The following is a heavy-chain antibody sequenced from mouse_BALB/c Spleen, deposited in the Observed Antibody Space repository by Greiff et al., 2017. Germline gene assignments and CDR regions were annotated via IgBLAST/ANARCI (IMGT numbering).Heavy chain of an antibody. J-gene: IGHJ3*01. D-gene: IGHD2-1*01. CDR2: ISYSGST. CDR3: ARSSGNLKAWFAY. V-gene: IGHV3-8*02. CDR1: GDSITSGY. Sequence: VQLKESGPSLVKPSQTLSLTCSVTGDSITSGYWNWIRKFPGNKLEYMGYISYSGSTYYNPSLKSRISITRDTSKNQYYLQLNSVTTEDTATYYCARSSGNLKAWFAYWGQGTLVTVSA.